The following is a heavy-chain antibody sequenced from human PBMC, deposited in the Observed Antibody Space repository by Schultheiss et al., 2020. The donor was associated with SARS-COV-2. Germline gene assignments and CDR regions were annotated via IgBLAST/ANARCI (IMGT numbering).Heavy chain of an antibody. CDR2: IYYSGST. V-gene: IGHV4-31*03. CDR3: ARLDYSSGYYYVGWFDP. D-gene: IGHD3-22*01. J-gene: IGHJ5*02. CDR1: GGSISSGGYY. Sequence: TLSLTCTVSGGSISSGGYYWSWIRQHPGKGLEWIGYIYYSGSTYYNPSLKSRVTISVDTSKNQFSLKLSSVTAADTAVYYCARLDYSSGYYYVGWFDPWGQGTLVTVSS.